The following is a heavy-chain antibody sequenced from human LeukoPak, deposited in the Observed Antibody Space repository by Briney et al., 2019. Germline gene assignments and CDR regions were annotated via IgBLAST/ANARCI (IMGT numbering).Heavy chain of an antibody. CDR3: AKDSDIVVVVAATLFDY. CDR2: ISGSGGST. V-gene: IGHV3-23*01. Sequence: GGSLRLSCAASGFTFSSYAMSWVRQAPGEGLEWVSAISGSGGSTYYADSVKGRFTISRDNSKNTLYLQMNSLRAEDTAVYYCAKDSDIVVVVAATLFDYWGQGTLVTVSS. J-gene: IGHJ4*02. D-gene: IGHD2-15*01. CDR1: GFTFSSYA.